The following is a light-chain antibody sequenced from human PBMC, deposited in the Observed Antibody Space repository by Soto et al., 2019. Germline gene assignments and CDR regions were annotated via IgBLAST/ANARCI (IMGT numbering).Light chain of an antibody. Sequence: DIQITHSPSSLSASIGDRVTITCRASQSITTFLNLYQQKPGKAPNLLIHAAFSLQSVVPSRVSGRGSGTDFTLTISSLQPADFASYYSQQSYSTPYSFGKGTKLEI. CDR3: QQSYSTPYS. J-gene: IGKJ2*01. CDR2: AAF. CDR1: QSITTF. V-gene: IGKV1-39*01.